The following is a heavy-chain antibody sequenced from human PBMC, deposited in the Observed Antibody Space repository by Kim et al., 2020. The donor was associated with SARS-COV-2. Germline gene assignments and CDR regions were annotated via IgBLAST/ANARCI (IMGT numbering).Heavy chain of an antibody. CDR1: GFTVSSNY. CDR2: IYRAGTT. CDR3: ARWEQYYYEF. Sequence: GGSLRLSCAASGFTVSSNYMSWVRQAPGKGLEWVSFIYRAGTTKYADSVQGRFDIATDNFKNTLYLQMNSVTAEDTAVYYCARWEQYYYEFWGQGTLVTVSS. D-gene: IGHD3-22*01. V-gene: IGHV3-53*01. J-gene: IGHJ1*01.